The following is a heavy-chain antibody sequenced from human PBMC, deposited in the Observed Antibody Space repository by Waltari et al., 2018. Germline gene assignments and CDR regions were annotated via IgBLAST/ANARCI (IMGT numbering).Heavy chain of an antibody. D-gene: IGHD4-4*01. J-gene: IGHJ6*02. CDR2: IIPTFGTA. CDR1: GGTFSSYA. CDR3: ARERTVTTRSYYYGMDV. Sequence: QVQLVQSGAEVKKPGSSVKVSCKASGGTFSSYAISWVRQAPGQGLEWMGRIIPTFGTANYAQKCQGRVTITADKSTSTAYMELSSLRSEDTAVYYCARERTVTTRSYYYGMDVWGQGTTVTVSS. V-gene: IGHV1-69*08.